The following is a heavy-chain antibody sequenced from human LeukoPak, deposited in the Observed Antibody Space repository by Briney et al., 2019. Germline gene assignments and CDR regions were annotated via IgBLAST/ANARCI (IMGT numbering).Heavy chain of an antibody. CDR2: INPSGGST. D-gene: IGHD3-10*01. V-gene: IGHV1-46*01. J-gene: IGHJ4*02. CDR3: ALQWFGELLPPDY. CDR1: GYTFTSYY. Sequence: GASVKVSCKASGYTFTSYYMHWVRQAPGQGLEWMGIINPSGGSTSYAQKFQGRVTMTRDTSTSTVYMELSSPRSEDTAVYYCALQWFGELLPPDYWGQGTLVTVSS.